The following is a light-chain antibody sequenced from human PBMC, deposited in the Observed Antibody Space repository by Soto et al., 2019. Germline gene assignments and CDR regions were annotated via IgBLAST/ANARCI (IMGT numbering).Light chain of an antibody. CDR2: KAS. V-gene: IGKV1-5*03. Sequence: DIQMTRSPSTLSASVGDRVTITCRASQSISSWLAWYQQKPGKAPRLLIYKASNLESGVPSRFSGSGSGTEFTLTISSLQPDDSATYYCQQYNDNWTFGQGTKVEIK. CDR3: QQYNDNWT. CDR1: QSISSW. J-gene: IGKJ1*01.